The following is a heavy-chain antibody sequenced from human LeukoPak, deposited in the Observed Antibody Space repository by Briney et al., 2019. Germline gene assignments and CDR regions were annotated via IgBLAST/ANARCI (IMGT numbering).Heavy chain of an antibody. Sequence: GGSLRLSCAASGFTFSSYWMSWVRQAPGKGLEWVANIKQDGSEKYYVDSVKGRFTISRDNAKNSLYLQMNSQRAEDTAVYYCARGSIAARYYYYYMDVWGKGTTVTVSS. D-gene: IGHD6-6*01. CDR2: IKQDGSEK. CDR1: GFTFSSYW. CDR3: ARGSIAARYYYYYMDV. J-gene: IGHJ6*03. V-gene: IGHV3-7*01.